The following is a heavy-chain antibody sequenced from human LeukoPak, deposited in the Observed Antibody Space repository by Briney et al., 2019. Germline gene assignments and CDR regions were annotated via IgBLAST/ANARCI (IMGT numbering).Heavy chain of an antibody. Sequence: SETLSLTCTVSGGSISNYYWNWIRQPPGKGLEWIAYFYYSGSTKTTDYNPSLRSRITISIDTSKNQFSLKLSSVTAADTAVYYCARDAGGSGFLWFDPWGQGTLVTVSS. J-gene: IGHJ5*02. V-gene: IGHV4-59*01. CDR3: ARDAGGSGFLWFDP. D-gene: IGHD3-10*01. CDR1: GGSISNYY. CDR2: FYYSGST.